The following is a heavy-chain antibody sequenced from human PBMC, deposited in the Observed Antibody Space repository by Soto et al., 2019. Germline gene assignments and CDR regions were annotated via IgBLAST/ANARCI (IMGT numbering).Heavy chain of an antibody. D-gene: IGHD2-2*01. CDR2: ISGSGGST. J-gene: IGHJ4*02. V-gene: IGHV3-23*01. Sequence: EVQLLESGGGLVQPGGSLRLSCAASGFTFSSYAMSWVRQAPGKGLEWVSAISGSGGSTYYADSVKGRFTVSRDNSKNTLHLQMNSLRAEDTAVYYCAKDNVVVPAAPYFDYWGQGTPVTVSS. CDR1: GFTFSSYA. CDR3: AKDNVVVPAAPYFDY.